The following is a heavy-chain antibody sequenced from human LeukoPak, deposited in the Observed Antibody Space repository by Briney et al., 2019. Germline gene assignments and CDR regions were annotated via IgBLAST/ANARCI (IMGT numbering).Heavy chain of an antibody. CDR2: IVGRGDVT. CDR3: AKSSGDWPSPFDY. V-gene: IGHV3-23*01. Sequence: GESLILSCTASGFTFNSYTMSWVRQAQGRGMEWISAIVGRGDVTDHADSVKGRFTVSRDNSRNTLYLQMNSLRVEDTAVYYCAKSSGDWPSPFDYWGQGTLVTVSS. CDR1: GFTFNSYT. D-gene: IGHD2-21*02. J-gene: IGHJ4*02.